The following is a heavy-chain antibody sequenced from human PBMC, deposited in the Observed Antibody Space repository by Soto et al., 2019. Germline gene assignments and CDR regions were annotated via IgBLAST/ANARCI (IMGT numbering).Heavy chain of an antibody. J-gene: IGHJ5*02. V-gene: IGHV3-9*01. CDR3: AKDQDSSGWYNWFDP. D-gene: IGHD6-19*01. CDR1: GFTFDDYA. CDR2: ISWNSGSI. Sequence: GGSLRLSCAASGFTFDDYAMHWVRQAPGKGLEWVSGISWNSGSIGYADSVKGRFTISRDNAKNSLYLQMNSLRAEDTALYYCAKDQDSSGWYNWFDPWGQGTLVTVSS.